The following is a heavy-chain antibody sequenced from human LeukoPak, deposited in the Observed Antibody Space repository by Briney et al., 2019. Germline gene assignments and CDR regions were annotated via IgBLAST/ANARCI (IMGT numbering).Heavy chain of an antibody. CDR3: ARDWTVAVAGTDY. J-gene: IGHJ4*02. CDR2: ISSNGGST. CDR1: GFTFSSYA. V-gene: IGHV3-64*01. D-gene: IGHD6-19*01. Sequence: GGSLRLSCAASGFTFSSYAMHWVRQAHGKGLEYVSAISSNGGSTYYANSVKGRFTISRDNSKNTLYLQMGSLRAEDMAVYYCARDWTVAVAGTDYWGQGTLVTVSS.